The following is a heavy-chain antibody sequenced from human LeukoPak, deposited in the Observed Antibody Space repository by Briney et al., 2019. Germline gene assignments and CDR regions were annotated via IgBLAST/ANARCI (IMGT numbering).Heavy chain of an antibody. V-gene: IGHV3-21*01. D-gene: IGHD6-13*01. CDR3: ARDSIAAAGVDY. Sequence: SSSYIYYADSVKGRFTISRDNAKNSLYLQMNSLRAEDTAVYYCARDSIAAAGVDYWGQGTLVTVSS. CDR2: SSSYI. J-gene: IGHJ4*02.